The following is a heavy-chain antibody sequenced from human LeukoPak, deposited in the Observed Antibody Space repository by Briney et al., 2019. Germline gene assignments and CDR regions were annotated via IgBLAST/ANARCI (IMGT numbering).Heavy chain of an antibody. D-gene: IGHD3-10*01. Sequence: GGSLRLSCAASGFTVTSYAMNWVRQAPGKGLEWVATISTSGGSTYYADSVKGRFTISRDNSKNTLYLQMNSLRAEDTAVYYCASTKGLRGGSGSYYWGQGTLVTVSS. CDR3: ASTKGLRGGSGSYY. J-gene: IGHJ4*02. CDR1: GFTVTSYA. V-gene: IGHV3-23*01. CDR2: ISTSGGST.